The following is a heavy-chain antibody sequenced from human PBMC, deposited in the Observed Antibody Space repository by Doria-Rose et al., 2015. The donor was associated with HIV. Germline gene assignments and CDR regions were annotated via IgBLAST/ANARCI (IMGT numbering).Heavy chain of an antibody. CDR3: ARIKSSRWYHKYYFDF. CDR1: GVSLSSPGMG. CDR2: IFSDDER. Sequence: QITLKESGPVLVKPTETLTLTCTVSGVSLSSPGMGVSWIRQPPGKALEWLANIFSDDERSDKTSLKCRLTISRGTSKSQVVLTMTDMDPVDTATYYCARIKSSRWYHKYYFDFWGQGTLVIVSA. D-gene: IGHD6-13*01. J-gene: IGHJ4*02. V-gene: IGHV2-26*01.